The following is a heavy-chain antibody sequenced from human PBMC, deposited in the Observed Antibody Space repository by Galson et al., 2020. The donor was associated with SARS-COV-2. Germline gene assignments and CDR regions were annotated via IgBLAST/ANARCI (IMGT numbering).Heavy chain of an antibody. V-gene: IGHV4-4*02. D-gene: IGHD2-2*01. Sequence: SQTLSLTCAVSGASVSSLVWWSWVRQSPGKGLQWIGEVLHSWSAANYNPSLKSRDTISVDTSRNQFSLKVTSVTAADTAVYYCTRHRPGSDAMDYWGQGTLVAVSS. J-gene: IGHJ4*02. CDR1: GASVSSLVW. CDR3: TRHRPGSDAMDY. CDR2: VLHSWSAA.